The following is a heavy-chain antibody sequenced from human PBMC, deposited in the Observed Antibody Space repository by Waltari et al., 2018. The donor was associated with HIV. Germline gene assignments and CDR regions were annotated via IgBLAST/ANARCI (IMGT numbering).Heavy chain of an antibody. V-gene: IGHV1-2*06. Sequence: QVQLVQSGAEVKKPGASVKVSCKASGYTITGYFLHWVQQAPGQGLEWIGRLNPSSGKTNYAQKFQGRVTMTSDTSINTAYMELSSLRSDDTAVYYCARDMGPFNNWGQGTLVTVSS. D-gene: IGHD3-16*01. J-gene: IGHJ4*02. CDR2: LNPSSGKT. CDR1: GYTITGYF. CDR3: ARDMGPFNN.